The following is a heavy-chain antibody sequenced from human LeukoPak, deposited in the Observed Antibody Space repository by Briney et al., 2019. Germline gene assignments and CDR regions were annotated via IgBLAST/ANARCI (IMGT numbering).Heavy chain of an antibody. V-gene: IGHV3-30-3*01. CDR1: GFTFSNAW. CDR3: ARGLGIYDSSGSKGY. J-gene: IGHJ4*02. CDR2: IAYDGSNK. D-gene: IGHD3-22*01. Sequence: SGGSLRLSCAASGFTFSNAWMSWVRQAPGKGLEWVAAIAYDGSNKYYADSVKGRFTISRDNSKNTLYLQMNSLRPDDTAVYYCARGLGIYDSSGSKGYWGQGTLVTVSS.